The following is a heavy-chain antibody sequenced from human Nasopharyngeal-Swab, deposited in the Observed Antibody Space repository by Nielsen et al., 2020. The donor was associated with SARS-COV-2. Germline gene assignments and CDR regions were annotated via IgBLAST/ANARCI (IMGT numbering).Heavy chain of an antibody. CDR2: IYPGDSDT. D-gene: IGHD1-1*01. CDR3: ARPTNHDRAFDI. J-gene: IGHJ3*02. V-gene: IGHV5-51*01. Sequence: GGSLRLSRKGSGYSFTSYWIGWVRQMPGKGLEWMGIIYPGDSDTRYSPSFQGQVTISADKSISTAYLQWSSLKASDTAMYYCARPTNHDRAFDIWGQGTMVTVSS. CDR1: GYSFTSYW.